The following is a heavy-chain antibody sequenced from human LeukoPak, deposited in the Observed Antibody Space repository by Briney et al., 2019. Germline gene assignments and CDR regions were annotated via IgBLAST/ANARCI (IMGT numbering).Heavy chain of an antibody. D-gene: IGHD2-2*01. V-gene: IGHV1-69*04. CDR2: IIPILGIA. CDR3: AREDIVVVPPSRPFDP. CDR1: GGTFSSYA. J-gene: IGHJ5*02. Sequence: ASVKVSCKASGGTFSSYAISWVRQAPGQGLEWMGRIIPILGIANYAQKFQGRVTITADKSTSTAYMELNSLGSDDTAVYYCAREDIVVVPPSRPFDPWGQGTLVTVSS.